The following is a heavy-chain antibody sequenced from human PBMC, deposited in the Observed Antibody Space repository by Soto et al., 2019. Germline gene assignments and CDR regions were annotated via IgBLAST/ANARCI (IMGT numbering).Heavy chain of an antibody. Sequence: QVQLQESGPGLVKPSETLSLTCTVSGGSVSSGSYYWSWIRQPPGKGLEWIGYIYYSGSTNYNPSLKSRVTISVDTSKNQFSLKLSSVTAADTAVYYCARAYNWSYVPWFDPWGQGTLVTVSS. D-gene: IGHD1-7*01. CDR3: ARAYNWSYVPWFDP. CDR2: IYYSGST. CDR1: GGSVSSGSYY. V-gene: IGHV4-61*01. J-gene: IGHJ5*02.